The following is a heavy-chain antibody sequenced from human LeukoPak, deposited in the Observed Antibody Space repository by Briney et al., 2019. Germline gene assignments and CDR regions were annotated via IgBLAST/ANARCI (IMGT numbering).Heavy chain of an antibody. CDR2: VFTSGST. V-gene: IGHV4-61*09. CDR3: ARGTGSLFY. D-gene: IGHD3-10*01. CDR1: GGSITRGSYY. J-gene: IGHJ4*01. Sequence: SETLSLTCAVSGGSITRGSYYWTWIRQPAGKALEWIGHVFTSGSTNYDPSLKGRVTISIETSKSQLSLNLNSVTAADTAVYYCARGTGSLFYWGHGILVTVSS.